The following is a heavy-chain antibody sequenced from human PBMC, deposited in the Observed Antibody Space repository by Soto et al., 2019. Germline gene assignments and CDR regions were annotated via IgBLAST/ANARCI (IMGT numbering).Heavy chain of an antibody. CDR2: IHPGDSET. CDR3: ARKVYSTSSGGYYYYGMDV. J-gene: IGHJ6*02. V-gene: IGHV5-51*01. D-gene: IGHD6-6*01. Sequence: GESLKISFKGSGYSFSCYWIGWVRQMPGKGLEWMGIIHPGDSETRYSPSFQGQVTISVDKSISTAYLQWSSLKASDSAMYYCARKVYSTSSGGYYYYGMDVWGQGTTVTVSS. CDR1: GYSFSCYW.